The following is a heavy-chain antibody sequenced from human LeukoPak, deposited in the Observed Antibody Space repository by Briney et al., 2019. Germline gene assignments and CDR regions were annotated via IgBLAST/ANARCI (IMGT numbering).Heavy chain of an antibody. V-gene: IGHV4-61*02. D-gene: IGHD4-23*01. CDR2: IYTSGST. CDR3: ATLTDYGGNPLHYYYYMDV. CDR1: GGSISSGSYY. J-gene: IGHJ6*03. Sequence: SETLSLTCTVSGGSISSGSYYWSWIRQPAGKGLEWIGRIYTSGSTNYNPSLKSRVTISVDTSKNQFSLKLSSVTAADTAVYCCATLTDYGGNPLHYYYYMDVWGKGTTVTVSS.